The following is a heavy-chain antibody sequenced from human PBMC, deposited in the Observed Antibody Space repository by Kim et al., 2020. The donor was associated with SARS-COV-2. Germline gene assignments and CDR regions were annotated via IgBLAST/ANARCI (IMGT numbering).Heavy chain of an antibody. CDR3: ARLRPMNWNDGGPFDY. D-gene: IGHD1-1*01. Sequence: SETLSLTCTVSGGSISSSSYYWGWIRQPPGKGLEWIGSIYYSGSTYYNPSLKSRVTISVDTSKNQFSPKLSSVTAADTAVYYCARLRPMNWNDGGPFDYWGQGTLVTVSS. CDR2: IYYSGST. CDR1: GGSISSSSYY. V-gene: IGHV4-39*01. J-gene: IGHJ4*02.